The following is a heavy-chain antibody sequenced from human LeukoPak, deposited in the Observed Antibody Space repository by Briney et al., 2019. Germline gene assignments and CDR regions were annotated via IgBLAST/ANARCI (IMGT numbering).Heavy chain of an antibody. Sequence: GGSLRLSCAASGFTFSSYGMHWVRQAPGKGLEWVAVIWYDGSNKYYADSVKGRFTISRDNSKNTLYLQMNSLRAEDTAVYYCARPYSSSWYNYFDSRGQGTLVTVSS. CDR1: GFTFSSYG. CDR3: ARPYSSSWYNYFDS. J-gene: IGHJ4*02. D-gene: IGHD6-13*01. CDR2: IWYDGSNK. V-gene: IGHV3-33*01.